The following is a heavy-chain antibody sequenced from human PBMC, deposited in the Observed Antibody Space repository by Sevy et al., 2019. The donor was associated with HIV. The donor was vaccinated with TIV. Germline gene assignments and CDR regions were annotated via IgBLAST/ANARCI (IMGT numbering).Heavy chain of an antibody. CDR2: INSDGSST. V-gene: IGHV3-74*01. CDR1: GITLTPYW. D-gene: IGHD3-22*01. Sequence: GGSLRLSCAASGITLTPYWMHWVRQVPGKGLVWVSRINSDGSSTSYAESVKGRFTISRDNGKNTLYLQMKSLRVEDTAVYFCSRGLYYYDMRGHQEPGDYWGQGVLVTVS. CDR3: SRGLYYYDMRGHQEPGDY. J-gene: IGHJ4*02.